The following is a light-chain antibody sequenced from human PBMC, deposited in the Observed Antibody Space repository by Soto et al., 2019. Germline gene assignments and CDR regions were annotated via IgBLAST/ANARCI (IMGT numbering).Light chain of an antibody. J-gene: IGLJ1*01. CDR2: QGT. Sequence: QSVLTQPASVSGSPGQSITISCTGTSSDLAAYNYVSWYQQHPGKAPQLMIYQGTQRPSGVSNRFSGSTSGNTASLTISGLQADDEADYYCSSSTARSNYVFGNGTKVTVL. CDR1: SSDLAAYNY. CDR3: SSSTARSNYV. V-gene: IGLV2-14*01.